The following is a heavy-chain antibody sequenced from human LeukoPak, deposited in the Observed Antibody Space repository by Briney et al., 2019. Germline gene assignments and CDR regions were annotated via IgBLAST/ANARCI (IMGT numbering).Heavy chain of an antibody. J-gene: IGHJ4*02. Sequence: SGGSLRLSCAASGFTFSTYWMHWVRQAPGKGLVWVSRINPDGSITNYADSVKGRFAISRDNAKDTLYLQMNSLRAEDTAVYYCARTVGSRDYWGQGTLVTVSS. CDR2: INPDGSIT. D-gene: IGHD2-15*01. CDR1: GFTFSTYW. V-gene: IGHV3-74*01. CDR3: ARTVGSRDY.